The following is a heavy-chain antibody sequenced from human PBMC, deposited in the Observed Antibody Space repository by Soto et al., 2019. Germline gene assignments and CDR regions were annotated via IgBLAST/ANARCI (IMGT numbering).Heavy chain of an antibody. Sequence: GGSLSLSCAASGFTFSSYGMHWVRQARGKGLERVAGIWSDGSNQTYAASGKGRFTISRDNSKNTLYLQMNRLRAEDTAVYYCARDYCSSTSCYDDNWGQGTLVTVSS. CDR2: IWSDGSNQ. V-gene: IGHV3-33*01. J-gene: IGHJ4*02. CDR3: ARDYCSSTSCYDDN. CDR1: GFTFSSYG. D-gene: IGHD2-2*01.